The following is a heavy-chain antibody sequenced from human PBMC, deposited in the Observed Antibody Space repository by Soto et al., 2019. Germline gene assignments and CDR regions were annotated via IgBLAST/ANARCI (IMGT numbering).Heavy chain of an antibody. CDR3: ARSQGRNWFDP. CDR2: IYYSGST. CDR1: GDSITSNSYF. V-gene: IGHV4-39*01. J-gene: IGHJ5*02. Sequence: TSETLSLTCTVSGDSITSNSYFWAWIRQPPGKGLEWIGSIYYSGSTYYNPSLKSRVTISVDTSKNQFSLKLSSVTAADTAVYYCARSQGRNWFDPWGQGTLVTVSS.